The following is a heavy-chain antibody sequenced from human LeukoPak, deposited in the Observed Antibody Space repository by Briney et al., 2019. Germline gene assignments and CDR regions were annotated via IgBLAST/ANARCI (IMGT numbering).Heavy chain of an antibody. CDR3: AKDRSSSSGTFDY. CDR1: GFTFSRHG. Sequence: GGSLRLSCAASGFTFSRHGMNWVRQAPGKGLEWVSYISTSSGNIYYADSVKGRFTISTDNAKNSLYLQMNSLRAEDTAVYYCAKDRSSSSGTFDYWGQGTLVTVSS. J-gene: IGHJ4*02. CDR2: ISTSSGNI. D-gene: IGHD6-6*01. V-gene: IGHV3-48*01.